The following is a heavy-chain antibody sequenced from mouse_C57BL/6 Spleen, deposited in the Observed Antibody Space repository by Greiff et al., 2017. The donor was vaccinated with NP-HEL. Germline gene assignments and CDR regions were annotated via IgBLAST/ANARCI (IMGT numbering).Heavy chain of an antibody. J-gene: IGHJ4*01. CDR3: ARSGDYGFYYAMDY. Sequence: QVQLQQSGAELVKPGASVKLSCKASGYTFTSYWMHWVKQRPGQGLEWIGMIHPNSGSTNYNEKFKSKATLTVDKSSSTAYMQLSSLTSEDSAVYYCARSGDYGFYYAMDYWGQGTSVTVSS. CDR2: IHPNSGST. V-gene: IGHV1-64*01. CDR1: GYTFTSYW. D-gene: IGHD1-2*01.